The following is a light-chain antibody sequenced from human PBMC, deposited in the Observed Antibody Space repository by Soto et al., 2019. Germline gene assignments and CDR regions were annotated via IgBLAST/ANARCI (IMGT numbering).Light chain of an antibody. J-gene: IGKJ1*01. V-gene: IGKV4-1*01. CDR2: WAS. CDR3: QQYYTTPRT. Sequence: DIVMTQSPDSLAVSLGERATINCKSSQSVLYRSNNKNYLAWYQQKPGQPPKLLIYWASTRESGVPDRFSGSGSGTDFTLTISCLQAEDVAVYYCQQYYTTPRTFGQGTRVEFK. CDR1: QSVLYRSNNKNY.